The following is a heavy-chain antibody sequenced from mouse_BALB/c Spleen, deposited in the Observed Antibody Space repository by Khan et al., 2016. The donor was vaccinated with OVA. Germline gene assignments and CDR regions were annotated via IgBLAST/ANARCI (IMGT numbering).Heavy chain of an antibody. V-gene: IGHV3-2*02. Sequence: EVQLVESGPGLVKPSQSLSLTCTVTGYSITSDYAWNWIRQFPGNKFEWMGYISYSGSTNYNPSLKSRISIPRDTSTNQSFLQLNSVTTEDTATYYCARDGSRYNYAMDYWGQGTSVTVSS. CDR1: GYSITSDYA. CDR3: ARDGSRYNYAMDY. D-gene: IGHD2-3*01. J-gene: IGHJ4*01. CDR2: ISYSGST.